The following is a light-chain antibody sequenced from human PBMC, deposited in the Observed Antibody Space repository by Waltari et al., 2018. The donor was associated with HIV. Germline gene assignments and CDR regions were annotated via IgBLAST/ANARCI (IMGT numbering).Light chain of an antibody. V-gene: IGKV1-12*01. J-gene: IGKJ4*01. CDR1: QNIGTS. Sequence: DIQMTQSPSSVSTSVGDRVSITCRASQNIGTSLAWYQRGPEKDTTLLIYSASSLPDGIPLRFSGSGSGTFFTLVINPFQAGDVGTYYCQQADSFPHTFGGGTRVEL. CDR2: SAS. CDR3: QQADSFPHT.